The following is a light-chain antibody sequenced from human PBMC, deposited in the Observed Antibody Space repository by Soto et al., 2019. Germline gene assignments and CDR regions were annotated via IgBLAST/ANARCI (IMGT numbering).Light chain of an antibody. Sequence: QSALTQPASVSGSPGQSITISCTGTSSDVGAYNLVSWYQHHPDKAPKLMISEVSNRPSGVSDRFSGSKSGNTASLTISGLQAEEEADYYCASLTTTNLVFGTGTKLTVL. J-gene: IGLJ1*01. CDR1: SSDVGAYNL. V-gene: IGLV2-14*01. CDR2: EVS. CDR3: ASLTTTNLV.